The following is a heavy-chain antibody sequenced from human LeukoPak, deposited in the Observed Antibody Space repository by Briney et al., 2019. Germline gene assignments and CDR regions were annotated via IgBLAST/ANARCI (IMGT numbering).Heavy chain of an antibody. D-gene: IGHD2-15*01. CDR2: IYSSGTT. CDR3: ARGIEGYCSGGSCSRFDP. CDR1: GGSINTYY. V-gene: IGHV4-4*07. J-gene: IGHJ5*02. Sequence: SETLSLTCTVSGGSINTYYWSWIRQPAGKGLEWIGRIYSSGTTHYNPSLKSRVTMSVDTSKNQFSLKLSSVTAADTAVYYCARGIEGYCSGGSCSRFDPWGQGTLVTVSS.